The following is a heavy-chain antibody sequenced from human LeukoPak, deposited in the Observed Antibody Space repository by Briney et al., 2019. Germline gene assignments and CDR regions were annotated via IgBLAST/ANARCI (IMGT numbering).Heavy chain of an antibody. CDR3: AXDXDSXGYYHTFFDY. J-gene: IGHJ4*02. CDR1: GFTFSSYA. CDR2: ISGSGGST. Sequence: GGSLXLSCAASGFTFSSYAMSWVRQAPGKGLEWVSAISGSGGSTYYADSVKGRFTISRDNSKNTLYLQMNSLRAEDTAVYYCAXDXDSXGYYHTFFDYWGQGTLVTVSS. V-gene: IGHV3-23*01. D-gene: IGHD3-22*01.